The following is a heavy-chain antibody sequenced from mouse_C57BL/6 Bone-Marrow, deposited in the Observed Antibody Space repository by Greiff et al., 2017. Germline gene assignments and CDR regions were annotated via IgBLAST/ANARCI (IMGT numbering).Heavy chain of an antibody. Sequence: QVQLQQPGAELVRPGTSVKLSCKASGYTFTSYWMHWVKQRPGQGLEWIGVIDPSDSYTNYNQKFKGKATLTVDTSSSTAYMQLSSLTSEDSAVYYCGGGSPFAYWGQGTLVTVSA. CDR3: GGGSPFAY. CDR1: GYTFTSYW. CDR2: IDPSDSYT. V-gene: IGHV1-59*01. J-gene: IGHJ3*01.